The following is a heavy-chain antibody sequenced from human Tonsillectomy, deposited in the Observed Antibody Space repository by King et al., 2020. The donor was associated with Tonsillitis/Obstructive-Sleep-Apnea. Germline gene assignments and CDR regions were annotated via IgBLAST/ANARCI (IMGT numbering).Heavy chain of an antibody. CDR3: ARLVVVVVAATQIGFYI. V-gene: IGHV3-48*03. D-gene: IGHD2-15*01. Sequence: VQLVESGGGLVQPGGSLRLSCAASGFTFSSYEMNWVRQAPGKGLEWVSYISSSGSTIYYADSVKGRFTISRDNAKNTLYLQMNSLRAEDTAVYYCARLVVVVVAATQIGFYIWGQGTMVTVSS. J-gene: IGHJ3*02. CDR2: ISSSGSTI. CDR1: GFTFSSYE.